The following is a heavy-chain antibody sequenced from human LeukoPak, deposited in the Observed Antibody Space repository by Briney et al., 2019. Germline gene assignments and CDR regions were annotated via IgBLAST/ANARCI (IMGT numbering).Heavy chain of an antibody. CDR3: ARDSSSTFTFDY. CDR1: GFTFSSYS. D-gene: IGHD3-16*01. V-gene: IGHV3-21*01. Sequence: GGSLRLSCAASGFTFSSYSMNWVRQAPGKGLEWVSSISSSSSYIYYADSVKGRFTISRDNAKNPLYLQMNSLRAEDTAVYYCARDSSSTFTFDYWGQGTLVTVSS. J-gene: IGHJ4*02. CDR2: ISSSSSYI.